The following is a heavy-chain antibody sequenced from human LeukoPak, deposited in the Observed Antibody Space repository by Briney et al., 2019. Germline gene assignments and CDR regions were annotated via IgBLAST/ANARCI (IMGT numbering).Heavy chain of an antibody. J-gene: IGHJ4*02. Sequence: PGGSLRLSCAASGFTFSNYAIHWVRQGPGKGREWVAYIAHHGNNKYYADSVKGRFTISRGNSKRTLYLQMNSLRADDTAVYYCAKDGSWSCTDWGQGTLVTVSS. CDR3: AKDGSWSCTD. D-gene: IGHD2-8*02. V-gene: IGHV3-30*02. CDR2: IAHHGNNK. CDR1: GFTFSNYA.